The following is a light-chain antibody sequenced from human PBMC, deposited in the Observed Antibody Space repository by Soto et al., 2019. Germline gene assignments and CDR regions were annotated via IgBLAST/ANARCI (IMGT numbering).Light chain of an antibody. CDR3: QQYGTSPLS. J-gene: IGKJ4*01. CDR2: GAS. CDR1: QSVNSVY. V-gene: IGKV3-20*01. Sequence: DIVLTQSPGTLSLSPGDRATLSCRASQSVNSVYLAWYQQRPGQAPRLLTHGASSRATGTPGRFSGGGSGTDFTLTISRLEPEDFAVYYCQQYGTSPLSFGGGTKVDIK.